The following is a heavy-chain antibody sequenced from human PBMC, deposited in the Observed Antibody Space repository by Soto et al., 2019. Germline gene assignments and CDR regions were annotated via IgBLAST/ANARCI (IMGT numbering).Heavy chain of an antibody. CDR3: ASSRFGELLYWPY. CDR1: GYTFASYA. J-gene: IGHJ4*02. D-gene: IGHD3-10*01. V-gene: IGHV1-3*01. CDR2: INAGNGNT. Sequence: ASVKVSCKASGYTFASYAMHGVRQSPGQRLEWMGWINAGNGNTKYSQKFQGRVTITRDTSASTAYMELSSLRSEDTAVYYCASSRFGELLYWPYWGQGTLVTVPQ.